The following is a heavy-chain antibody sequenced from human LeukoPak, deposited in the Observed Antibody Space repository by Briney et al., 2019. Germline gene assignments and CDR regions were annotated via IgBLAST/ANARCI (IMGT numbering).Heavy chain of an antibody. CDR2: INPNSGGT. CDR3: AREDLEMAFDY. J-gene: IGHJ4*02. Sequence: ASVKVSCTASGYTFTGYYMHWVRQAPGQGLEWMGWINPNSGGTNYAQKFQGRVTMTKDTSISTAYMELSRLRSDDTAVYYCAREDLEMAFDYWGQGTLVTVSS. V-gene: IGHV1-2*02. CDR1: GYTFTGYY. D-gene: IGHD5-24*01.